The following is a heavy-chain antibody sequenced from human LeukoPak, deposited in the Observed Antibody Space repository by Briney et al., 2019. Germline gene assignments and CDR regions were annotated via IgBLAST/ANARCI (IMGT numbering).Heavy chain of an antibody. CDR3: AELGITMIGGV. V-gene: IGHV3-7*01. CDR2: IKEDGSEK. CDR1: GFTFTNYD. D-gene: IGHD3-10*02. J-gene: IGHJ6*04. Sequence: GGSLRLSCAASGFTFTNYDMSWVRQAPGKGLEWVANIKEDGSEKYHVNSVKGRFTISRDNAKNSLYLQMNSLRAEDTAVYYCAELGITMIGGVWGKGTTVTISS.